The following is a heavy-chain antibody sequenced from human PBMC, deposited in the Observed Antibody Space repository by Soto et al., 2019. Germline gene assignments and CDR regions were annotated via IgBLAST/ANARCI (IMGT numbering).Heavy chain of an antibody. CDR1: GFTFDDYA. Sequence: SLKISCAASGFTFDDYAMHWVRQAPGKGLEWVSGISWNSGSIGYADSVKGRFTISRDNAKNSLYLQMNSLRAEDTALYYCAKDLGPSGSYYYYYGMDVWGQGTTVTVSS. V-gene: IGHV3-9*01. J-gene: IGHJ6*02. CDR3: AKDLGPSGSYYYYYGMDV. D-gene: IGHD1-26*01. CDR2: ISWNSGSI.